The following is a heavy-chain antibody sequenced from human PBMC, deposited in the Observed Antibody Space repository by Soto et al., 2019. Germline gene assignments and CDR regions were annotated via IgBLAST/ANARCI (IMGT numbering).Heavy chain of an antibody. J-gene: IGHJ6*02. Sequence: PSETLALTCTVSGASTVYYYWNWIRQPPGQGLEWIGHAYYSGITSYNPSLKSRVTISVDTSKNQISLKLGSVTAADTAVYYCASLPASQSYPGAYAWG. CDR1: GASTVYYY. CDR3: ASLPASQSYPGAYA. CDR2: AYYSGIT. D-gene: IGHD2-2*01. V-gene: IGHV4-59*01.